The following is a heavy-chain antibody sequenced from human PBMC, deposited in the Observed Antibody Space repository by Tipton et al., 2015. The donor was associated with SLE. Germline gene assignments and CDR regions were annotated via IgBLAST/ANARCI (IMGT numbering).Heavy chain of an antibody. Sequence: TLSLTCAVYGESFSGYFWSWIRQPPGKGLEWIGEINHSGNTNYNPSLKSRITISVDTSKNQFSLKLSSVTAADTAVYYCARAGRAEDIWGQGTMVTVSS. V-gene: IGHV4-34*01. D-gene: IGHD1-14*01. J-gene: IGHJ3*02. CDR1: GESFSGYF. CDR2: INHSGNT. CDR3: ARAGRAEDI.